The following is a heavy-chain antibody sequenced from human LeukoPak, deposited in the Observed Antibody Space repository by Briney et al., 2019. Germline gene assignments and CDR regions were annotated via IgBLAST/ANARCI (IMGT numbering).Heavy chain of an antibody. CDR2: ISAYNGNT. CDR1: GYTFTSYG. Sequence: GASVKVSCKASGYTFTSYGISWVRQAPGQGLEWMGWISAYNGNTNYAQKLQGRVTMTTDTSTSTAYMGLRSLRSDDTAVYYCARDWVSCSGGSCYSYYYYGMDVWGQGTTVTVSS. D-gene: IGHD2-15*01. J-gene: IGHJ6*02. CDR3: ARDWVSCSGGSCYSYYYYGMDV. V-gene: IGHV1-18*01.